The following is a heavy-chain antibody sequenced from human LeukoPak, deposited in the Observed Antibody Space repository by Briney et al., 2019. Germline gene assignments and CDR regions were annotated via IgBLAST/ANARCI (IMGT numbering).Heavy chain of an antibody. CDR2: ISSSGSYI. D-gene: IGHD3-9*01. Sequence: GGSLRLSCAASGFTFSSYSMNWVRQAPGKGLEWVSSISSSGSYIYYADSVKGRFTISRDNAKNSLYLQMNSLRAEDTAVYYCARDFWVDAEYFQHWGQGTLVTVSS. V-gene: IGHV3-21*01. CDR1: GFTFSSYS. CDR3: ARDFWVDAEYFQH. J-gene: IGHJ1*01.